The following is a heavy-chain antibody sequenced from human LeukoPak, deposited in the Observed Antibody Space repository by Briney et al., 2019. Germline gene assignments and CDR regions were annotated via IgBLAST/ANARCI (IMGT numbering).Heavy chain of an antibody. CDR2: ISSSSSYI. D-gene: IGHD6-19*01. CDR1: GFTFSSYS. Sequence: GGSLRLSCAASGFTFSSYSMNWVRQAPGKGLEWVSSISSSSSYIYYADSVKGRFTISRDNAKNSLYLQMNSLRAEDTAVYYCARVWLGDAFDIWGQGTMVTVSS. V-gene: IGHV3-21*01. J-gene: IGHJ3*02. CDR3: ARVWLGDAFDI.